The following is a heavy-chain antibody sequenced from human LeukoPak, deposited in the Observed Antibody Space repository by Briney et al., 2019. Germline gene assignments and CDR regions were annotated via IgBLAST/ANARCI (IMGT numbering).Heavy chain of an antibody. V-gene: IGHV3-7*01. J-gene: IGHJ4*02. CDR1: GFTFRNYW. CDR2: IKPDGSDK. Sequence: PGGSLRLSCAASGFTFRNYWMTWVRQSPGKRLEGVAIIKPDGSDKYHVDSVKGRFTISRDNSKNSLYLQMSSLRAEDTAVYYCARGGHRQKEFWGQGTLVTVSS. CDR3: ARGGHRQKEF. D-gene: IGHD3-10*01.